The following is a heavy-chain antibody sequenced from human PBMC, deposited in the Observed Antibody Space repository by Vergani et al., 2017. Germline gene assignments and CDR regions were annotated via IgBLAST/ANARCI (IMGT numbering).Heavy chain of an antibody. D-gene: IGHD6-25*01. CDR1: GGSISSGSYY. V-gene: IGHV4-61*02. Sequence: QVQLQESGPGLVKPSQTLSLTCTVSGGSISSGSYYWSWIRQPAGKGLEWIGRIYTSGGTNYNPSLKSRVTISVDTSKNQFSLRLRSLTAADTAVYYCARAGRAVDYWGQGTLVTVSS. CDR2: IYTSGGT. CDR3: ARAGRAVDY. J-gene: IGHJ4*02.